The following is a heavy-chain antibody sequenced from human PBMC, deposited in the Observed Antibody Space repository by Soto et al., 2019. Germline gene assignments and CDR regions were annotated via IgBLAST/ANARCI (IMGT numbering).Heavy chain of an antibody. D-gene: IGHD4-17*01. CDR2: IYYSGST. CDR1: GGSISSYY. Sequence: QVQLQESGPGLVKPSETLSLTWTVSGGSISSYYWSWIRQPPGKGLEWIGYIYYSGSTNYNPSLKSRVTISVDTSKNQFSLKLSSLTAADTAVYYCARVAGDYGLDYWGQGTLVTVSS. V-gene: IGHV4-59*01. CDR3: ARVAGDYGLDY. J-gene: IGHJ4*02.